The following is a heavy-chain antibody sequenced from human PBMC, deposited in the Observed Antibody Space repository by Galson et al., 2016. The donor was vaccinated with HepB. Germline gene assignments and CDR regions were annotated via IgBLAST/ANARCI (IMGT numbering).Heavy chain of an antibody. CDR1: DGSIRSADYH. CDR3: ARDRKSTPPDY. J-gene: IGHJ4*02. CDR2: VHSTGST. Sequence: LSLTCTVSDGSIRSADYHWSWIRQSAGKGLEWLGRVHSTGSTTYNPSLRRRVTISLDRSTNQFSMNLTSVTAADTAVYYCARDRKSTPPDYWGQGTLVTVSS. V-gene: IGHV4-61*02. D-gene: IGHD5-12*01.